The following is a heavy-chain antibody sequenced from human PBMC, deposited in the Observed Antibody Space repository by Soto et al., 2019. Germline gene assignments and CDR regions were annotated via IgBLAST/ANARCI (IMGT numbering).Heavy chain of an antibody. CDR3: ARRGKFFDY. Sequence: PGGSLRLSCAASGFTFSDYYMSWIRQAPGKGLEWVSYISSSSSYTNYADSVKGRFAISRDNAKNSLYLQMNSLRAEDTAVYYCARRGKFFDYWGQGTLVTVSS. J-gene: IGHJ4*02. D-gene: IGHD3-10*01. V-gene: IGHV3-11*06. CDR1: GFTFSDYY. CDR2: ISSSSSYT.